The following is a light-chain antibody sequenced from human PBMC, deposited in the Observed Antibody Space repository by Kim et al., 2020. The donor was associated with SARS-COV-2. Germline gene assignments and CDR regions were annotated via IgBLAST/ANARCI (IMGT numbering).Light chain of an antibody. J-gene: IGKJ2*01. Sequence: PGERATLPCRASQSVSKNFLAWYRQRPVQPPSLLIYGASTRATGIPDRISGSGSGTDFTLTITRLEPEDFAVYYCQQYGTPPYTFGQGTKLEI. CDR1: QSVSKNF. CDR3: QQYGTPPYT. V-gene: IGKV3-20*01. CDR2: GAS.